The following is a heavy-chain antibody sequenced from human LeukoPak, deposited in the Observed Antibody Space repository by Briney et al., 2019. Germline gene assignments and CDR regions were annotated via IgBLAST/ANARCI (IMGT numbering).Heavy chain of an antibody. Sequence: SETLSLTCTVSRDSISSYYWSWIRQPPGKGLEWIWYTYTSGGTNYIPSLKGRVTISIDTSKNQFSLKLSSVTAADSALYYCARLTRLSTSPDRYYLDYWGQGTLVTVSS. CDR1: RDSISSYY. D-gene: IGHD6-6*01. CDR2: TYTSGGT. CDR3: ARLTRLSTSPDRYYLDY. V-gene: IGHV4-4*09. J-gene: IGHJ4*02.